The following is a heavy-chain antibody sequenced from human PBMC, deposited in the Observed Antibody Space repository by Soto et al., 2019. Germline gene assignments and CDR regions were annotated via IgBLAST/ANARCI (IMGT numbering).Heavy chain of an antibody. V-gene: IGHV3-53*01. Sequence: GGSLRLSCAPSGLSVINNYMSWVRQAPGKGLEWVSIIYNDGNTYYADSVRGRFTISRDNPKNTLSLQMNRLRAEDTAVYYCARDGYNPYWFATWGQGTLVTVSS. J-gene: IGHJ5*02. CDR3: ARDGYNPYWFAT. CDR2: IYNDGNT. D-gene: IGHD1-20*01. CDR1: GLSVINNY.